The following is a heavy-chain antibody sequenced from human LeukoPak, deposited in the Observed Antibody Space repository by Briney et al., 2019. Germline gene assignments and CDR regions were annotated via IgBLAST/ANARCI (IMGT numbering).Heavy chain of an antibody. J-gene: IGHJ4*02. Sequence: AGSLRLSCAASGFTFSRHAMSWVRQAPGMGLEWVAPISRSGTNTYYVDSVKGRFTISRDSSKNTLHLQMDSLRAEDTAVYYCAKDWLESGDHYSPFDYWGQGTLVTVSS. D-gene: IGHD4-11*01. V-gene: IGHV3-23*01. CDR3: AKDWLESGDHYSPFDY. CDR1: GFTFSRHA. CDR2: ISRSGTNT.